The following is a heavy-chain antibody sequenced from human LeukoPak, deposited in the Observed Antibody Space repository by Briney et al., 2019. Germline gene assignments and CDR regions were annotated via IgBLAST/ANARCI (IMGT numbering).Heavy chain of an antibody. V-gene: IGHV3-23*01. J-gene: IGHJ4*02. D-gene: IGHD2-2*01. Sequence: GGSLRLSCAASGFTFSSYAMSWVRQAPGKGLEWVSAISGSGGSTYYADYVKGRFTIPRDNSKNTLYLQMNSLRAEDTAVYYCATPPGVVVPAANFDYWGQGTLVTVSS. CDR2: ISGSGGST. CDR1: GFTFSSYA. CDR3: ATPPGVVVPAANFDY.